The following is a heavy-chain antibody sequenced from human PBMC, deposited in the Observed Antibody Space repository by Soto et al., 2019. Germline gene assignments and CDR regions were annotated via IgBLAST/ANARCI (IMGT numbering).Heavy chain of an antibody. J-gene: IGHJ1*01. CDR2: VNPSGGSA. Sequence: ASVKVSCKTSGYIFTAYSMHWVRQAPGQGLEWMGVVNPSGGSAQYAQSFEGRVTLTRDTSTSTFYMELSSLRSEDTAVYYCAREENCRGGTCYSEYFHHWGQGTLVTVSS. CDR3: AREENCRGGTCYSEYFHH. V-gene: IGHV1-46*01. CDR1: GYIFTAYS. D-gene: IGHD2-15*01.